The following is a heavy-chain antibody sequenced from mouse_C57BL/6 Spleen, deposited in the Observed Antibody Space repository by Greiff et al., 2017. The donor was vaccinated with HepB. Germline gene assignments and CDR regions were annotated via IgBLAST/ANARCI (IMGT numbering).Heavy chain of an antibody. CDR1: GYTFTDYY. D-gene: IGHD2-4*01. J-gene: IGHJ1*03. V-gene: IGHV1-76*01. Sequence: VQGVESGAELVRPGASVKLSCKASGYTFTDYYINWVKQRPGQGLEWIARIYPGSGNTYYNEKFKGKATLTAEKSSSTAYMQLSSLTSEDSAVYFCARGELRHWYFDVWGTGTTVTVSS. CDR3: ARGELRHWYFDV. CDR2: IYPGSGNT.